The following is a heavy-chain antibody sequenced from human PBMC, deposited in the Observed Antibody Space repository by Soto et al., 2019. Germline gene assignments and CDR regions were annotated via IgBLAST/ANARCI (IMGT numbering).Heavy chain of an antibody. D-gene: IGHD2-2*01. Sequence: SETLSLTCNVYGGSFSGYYWSWIRQPPGKGLEWIGEINHSGSTNYNASLKSRVTISVDTSRNLFSLKLSSVTAADTAVYYCSRLLPAARSLFDYWGQGTQV. CDR3: SRLLPAARSLFDY. CDR2: INHSGST. J-gene: IGHJ4*02. V-gene: IGHV4-34*01. CDR1: GGSFSGYY.